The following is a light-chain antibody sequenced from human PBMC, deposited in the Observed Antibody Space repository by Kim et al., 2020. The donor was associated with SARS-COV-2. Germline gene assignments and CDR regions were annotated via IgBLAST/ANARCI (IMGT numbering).Light chain of an antibody. Sequence: QSGTSSCTGSSTDGGGYNYVTWHQQHPGKAPKLIIYDVNNRPSGVPNRFSGSRSGNTASLTVSGLQSEDEADYYCSSYAGTNNFHVFGTGTKVTVL. CDR2: DVN. V-gene: IGLV2-8*01. J-gene: IGLJ1*01. CDR1: STDGGGYNY. CDR3: SSYAGTNNFHV.